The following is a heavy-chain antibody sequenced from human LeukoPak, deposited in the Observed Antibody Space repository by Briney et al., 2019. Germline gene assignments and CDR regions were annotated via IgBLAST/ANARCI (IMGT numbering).Heavy chain of an antibody. CDR3: ARRAVAGKGDYFDY. CDR1: GGSISSTSYY. CDR2: IYYSGSI. D-gene: IGHD6-19*01. V-gene: IGHV4-39*07. J-gene: IGHJ4*02. Sequence: SETLSLTCTVSGGSISSTSYYWGWIRQPPGKGLEWIGSIYYSGSIYYNPSLKSRVTISVDTSKNQFSLQLSSMTAADTAVYYCARRAVAGKGDYFDYWGQGTLVTVSS.